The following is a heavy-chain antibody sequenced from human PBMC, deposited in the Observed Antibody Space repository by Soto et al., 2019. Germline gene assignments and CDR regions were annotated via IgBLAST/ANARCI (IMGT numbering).Heavy chain of an antibody. CDR3: ATSPGYRTSWSQDLDY. Sequence: ASVTPPSTASVYTITRKSMSCVRQAPGQGLEWMGWINAYNGNTNYAEKLQGRVTMTTDTSTSTVYMELRSLRSDDTAVYFCATSPGYRTSWSQDLDYCGQGTLVTVSS. CDR1: VYTITRKS. CDR2: INAYNGNT. V-gene: IGHV1-18*01. J-gene: IGHJ4*02. D-gene: IGHD6-13*01.